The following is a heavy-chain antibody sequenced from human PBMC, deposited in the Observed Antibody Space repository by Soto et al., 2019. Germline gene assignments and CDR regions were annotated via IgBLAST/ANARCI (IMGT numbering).Heavy chain of an antibody. Sequence: QVQLVESGGGVVQPGRSLRLSCAVSGFTFSSYAMHWVRQAPGKGLEWVAVISYDGSKKYYADSVKGRFTISRDTSKSTLYLQMDSLRVEDTAVYYCARPQLWLGPLEYWGQGTLVTVSS. CDR3: ARPQLWLGPLEY. V-gene: IGHV3-30-3*01. CDR1: GFTFSSYA. D-gene: IGHD3-10*01. J-gene: IGHJ4*02. CDR2: ISYDGSKK.